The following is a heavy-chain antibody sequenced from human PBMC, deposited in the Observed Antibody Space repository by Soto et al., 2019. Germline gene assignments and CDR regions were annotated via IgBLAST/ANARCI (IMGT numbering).Heavy chain of an antibody. J-gene: IGHJ4*02. Sequence: SVKVSCKASGGTFSSYAISWVRQAPGQGLEWMGGIIPIFGTANYAQKFQGRVTITADTSTSTAYMELRSLRSDDTAVYYCARVLGVVVVAATPTFDYWGQGTLVTVSS. V-gene: IGHV1-69*06. CDR1: GGTFSSYA. CDR2: IIPIFGTA. CDR3: ARVLGVVVVAATPTFDY. D-gene: IGHD2-15*01.